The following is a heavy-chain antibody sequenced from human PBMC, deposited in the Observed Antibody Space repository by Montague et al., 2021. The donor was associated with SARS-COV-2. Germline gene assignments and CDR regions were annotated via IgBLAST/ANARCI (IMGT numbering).Heavy chain of an antibody. Sequence: SETLSLTCTVSGFSIGSGDYWGWTRQPPGKGLEWIGSIYHSGTTXXNPSLQSRLTMSIDTSTNQFSLMLTSVTAADTAVFFCVREKAGGLRDVFDIWGQGTTVTVSS. CDR3: VREKAGGLRDVFDI. CDR1: GFSIGSGDY. CDR2: IYHSGTT. J-gene: IGHJ3*02. V-gene: IGHV4-38-2*02.